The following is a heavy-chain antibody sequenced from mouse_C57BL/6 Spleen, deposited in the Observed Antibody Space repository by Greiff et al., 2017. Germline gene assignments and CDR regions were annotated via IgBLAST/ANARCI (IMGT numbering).Heavy chain of an antibody. CDR3: ARLRVYYGNYGYFDY. V-gene: IGHV1-81*01. CDR1: GYTFTSYG. Sequence: VKLMESGAELARPGASVKLSCKASGYTFTSYGISWVKQRTGQGLEWIGEIYPRSGNTYYNEKFKGKATLTADKSSSTAYMELRSLTSEDSAVYFCARLRVYYGNYGYFDYWGQGTTLTVSS. CDR2: IYPRSGNT. J-gene: IGHJ2*01. D-gene: IGHD2-1*01.